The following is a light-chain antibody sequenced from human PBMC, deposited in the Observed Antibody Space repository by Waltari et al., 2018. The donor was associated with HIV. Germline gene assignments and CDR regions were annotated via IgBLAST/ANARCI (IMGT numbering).Light chain of an antibody. J-gene: IGLJ1*01. CDR1: SSDVAGSNH. Sequence: QSALTQPASVSGYPGQSITISCTGPSSDVAGSNHVSWYQQHPGTAPKLMIFGVSNRPSGVSNRFSGSKSGNTASLTISGLQAEDEADYYCSSYTRSSTLGVFGTGTKVTVL. CDR3: SSYTRSSTLGV. V-gene: IGLV2-14*03. CDR2: GVS.